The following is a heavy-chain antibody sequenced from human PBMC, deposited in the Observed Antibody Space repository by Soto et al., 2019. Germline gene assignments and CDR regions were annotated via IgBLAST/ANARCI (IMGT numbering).Heavy chain of an antibody. V-gene: IGHV3-30-3*01. D-gene: IGHD6-19*01. CDR2: ISYDGSNR. Sequence: QVQLVESGGGVVQPGRSLRLSCAASGLTLSNYAMHWVRQAPGKGLEWVAVISYDGSNRYYADSVKGRFTISRDNSKNTLYFQMNSLRAEDTAVYYCARVTQAVAADYWGQGTLVTVSS. CDR3: ARVTQAVAADY. CDR1: GLTLSNYA. J-gene: IGHJ4*02.